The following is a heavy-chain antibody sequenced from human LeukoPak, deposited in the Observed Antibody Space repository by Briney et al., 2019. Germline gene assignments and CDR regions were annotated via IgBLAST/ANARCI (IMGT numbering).Heavy chain of an antibody. Sequence: GGSLRLFCAASGFTFSNAWMSWVRQAPGKGLEWVGRIKSKTDGGTTDYAAPVKGRFTISRDDSKNTLYLQMNSLKTEDTAVYYCTTDQWELAFSDYWGQGTLVTVSS. V-gene: IGHV3-15*01. J-gene: IGHJ4*02. CDR1: GFTFSNAW. CDR2: IKSKTDGGTT. CDR3: TTDQWELAFSDY. D-gene: IGHD1-26*01.